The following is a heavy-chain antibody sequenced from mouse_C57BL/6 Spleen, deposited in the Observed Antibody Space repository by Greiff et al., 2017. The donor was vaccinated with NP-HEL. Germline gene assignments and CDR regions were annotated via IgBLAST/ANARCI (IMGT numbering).Heavy chain of an antibody. J-gene: IGHJ2*01. CDR3: AKKGISYYDYGY. CDR1: GYTFTDYY. CDR2: INPNNGGT. V-gene: IGHV1-26*01. Sequence: VQLQQSGPELVKPGASVKISCKASGYTFTDYYMNWVKQSHGKSLEWIGDINPNNGGTSYNQKFKGKATLTVDKSSSTAYMELRSLTSEDSAVYYCAKKGISYYDYGYWGQGTTLTVSS. D-gene: IGHD2-4*01.